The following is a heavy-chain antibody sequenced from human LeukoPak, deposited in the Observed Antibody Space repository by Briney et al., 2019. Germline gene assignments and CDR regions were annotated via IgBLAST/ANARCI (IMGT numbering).Heavy chain of an antibody. CDR2: INPNSGGT. Sequence: ASVKVSCKASGYTFTGYYMHWVRQAPGQGLEWMGRINPNSGGTNYAQKFQGRVTMTRDTSISTAYMELSRLRSDDTAVYYCARAKGSITMVRGVTPYLDYWGQGTLVTVSS. V-gene: IGHV1-2*06. CDR1: GYTFTGYY. J-gene: IGHJ4*02. D-gene: IGHD3-10*01. CDR3: ARAKGSITMVRGVTPYLDY.